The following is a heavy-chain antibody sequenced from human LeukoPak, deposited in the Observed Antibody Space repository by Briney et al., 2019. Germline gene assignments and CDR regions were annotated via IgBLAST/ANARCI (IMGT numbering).Heavy chain of an antibody. V-gene: IGHV4-59*08. CDR3: ASEDLIAAAGSDAFDI. D-gene: IGHD6-13*01. CDR1: GGSISSYY. J-gene: IGHJ3*02. Sequence: SETLSLTCTVSGGSISSYYWSWIRQPPGKGLEWIGFIYYTGSTKYNPSLKSRVTISVDTSKNQFSLKLSSVTAADTAVYYCASEDLIAAAGSDAFDIWGQGTMVTVSS. CDR2: IYYTGST.